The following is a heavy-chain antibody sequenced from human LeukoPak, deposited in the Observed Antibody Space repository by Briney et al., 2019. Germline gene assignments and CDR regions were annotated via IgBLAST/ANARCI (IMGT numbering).Heavy chain of an antibody. D-gene: IGHD6-13*01. CDR3: ASSNTAAAGTGYPFDY. CDR2: ISYDGSNK. J-gene: IGHJ4*02. Sequence: GRSLRLSCAASGFTLSSYAMHWVRQAPGKGLEWVAVISYDGSNKYYADSVKGRFTISRDNSKNTLYLQMNSLRAEDTAVYYCASSNTAAAGTGYPFDYWGQGTLVTVSS. V-gene: IGHV3-30-3*01. CDR1: GFTLSSYA.